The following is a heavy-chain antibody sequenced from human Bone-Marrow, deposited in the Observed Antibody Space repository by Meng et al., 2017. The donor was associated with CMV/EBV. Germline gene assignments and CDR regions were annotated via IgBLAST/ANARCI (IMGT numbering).Heavy chain of an antibody. CDR3: AGLRSYYKAGFDP. CDR2: IYYRGTT. J-gene: IGHJ5*02. D-gene: IGHD3-10*01. Sequence: SETLSLTCTVSGDSMSSGDYHWNWIRQSPGKGLEWIGYIYYRGTTYYNPSLKSRVTISVDTSKNQFSLKLSSVTAADTAVYYCAGLRSYYKAGFDPWGQGTLVTVSS. V-gene: IGHV4-61*08. CDR1: GDSMSSGDYH.